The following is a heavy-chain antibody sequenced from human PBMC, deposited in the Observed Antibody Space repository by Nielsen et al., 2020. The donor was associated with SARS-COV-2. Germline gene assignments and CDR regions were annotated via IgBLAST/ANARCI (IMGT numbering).Heavy chain of an antibody. CDR1: GFTFGDYA. J-gene: IGHJ4*02. D-gene: IGHD3-22*01. V-gene: IGHV3-49*04. CDR2: IRSKAYGGTT. Sequence: GESLKISCTASGFTFGDYAMSWVRQAPGKGLKWVGFIRSKAYGGTTEYAASVKGRFTISRDDSKSIAYLQMNSLKTEDTAVYYCTRGVGYYDSSGYYSDYWGQGTLVTVSS. CDR3: TRGVGYYDSSGYYSDY.